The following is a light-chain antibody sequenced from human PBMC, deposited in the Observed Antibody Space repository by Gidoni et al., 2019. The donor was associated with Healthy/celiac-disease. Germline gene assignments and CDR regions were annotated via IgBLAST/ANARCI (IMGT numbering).Light chain of an antibody. V-gene: IGKV3-20*01. CDR2: GAS. Sequence: EIVLTQSPGTLSLSPGERATLSCTASQSVSSSYLAWYQQKPGQAPRPLIYGASSRATGIPDRFSGSGSGTDFTLTISRLEPEDFAVYYCQQYGSSPLTFGQGTKVEIK. CDR1: QSVSSSY. CDR3: QQYGSSPLT. J-gene: IGKJ1*01.